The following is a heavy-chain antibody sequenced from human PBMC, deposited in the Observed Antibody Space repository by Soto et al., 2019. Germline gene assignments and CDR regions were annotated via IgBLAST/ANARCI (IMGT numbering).Heavy chain of an antibody. CDR2: ISAYNGNT. V-gene: IGHV1-18*01. Sequence: SGKVSCKGSGYTFTSYSIIWLRQSPGKGLEWMGWISAYNGNTNYAQKLQGRVTMTTDTSTSTAYMELRSLRSDDTAVYYCARGTIMITFGGVIARYWFDPWGQGTLVTVSS. J-gene: IGHJ5*02. CDR3: ARGTIMITFGGVIARYWFDP. CDR1: GYTFTSYS. D-gene: IGHD3-16*02.